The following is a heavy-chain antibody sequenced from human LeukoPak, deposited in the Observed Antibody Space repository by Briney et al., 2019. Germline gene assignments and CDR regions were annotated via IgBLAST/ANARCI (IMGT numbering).Heavy chain of an antibody. D-gene: IGHD3-16*01. CDR3: ARTNWVRAFDI. CDR2: IYYSGST. CDR1: GGSISSYY. V-gene: IGHV4-59*01. J-gene: IGHJ3*02. Sequence: PSETLSLTCTVSGGSISSYYWSWIRQPPGKGLEWIGYIYYSGSTNYNPSLKSRVTISVDTSKNQFSLKLSSVTAADTAVYYCARTNWVRAFDIWGQGTMVTVSS.